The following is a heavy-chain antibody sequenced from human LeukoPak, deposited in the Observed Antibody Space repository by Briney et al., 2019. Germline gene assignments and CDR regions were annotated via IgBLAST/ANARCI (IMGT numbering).Heavy chain of an antibody. V-gene: IGHV3-48*02. CDR1: GFTFSSYN. Sequence: SGGSLRLSCAASGFTFSSYNMNWVRQAPGKGLEWVSYISSSSRTTYYADSVKGRFTISRDNAKNSLYLQMNSLRDEDTAVYYCARDRVVPAAMFDYWGQGTLVTVSS. J-gene: IGHJ4*02. D-gene: IGHD2-2*01. CDR3: ARDRVVPAAMFDY. CDR2: ISSSSRTT.